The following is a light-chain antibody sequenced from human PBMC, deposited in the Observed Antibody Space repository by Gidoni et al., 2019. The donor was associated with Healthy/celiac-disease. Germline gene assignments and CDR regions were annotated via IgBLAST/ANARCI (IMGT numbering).Light chain of an antibody. CDR3: QQRSNWPWT. Sequence: EIVLTVSPATLSLSPGERATLSCRASQSVSSYLAWYQQKPGQAPRLLIYDASNRATGIPARFSGSGSGTDFTLTISSLEPEDFAVYYCQQRSNWPWTFGQGTKVEIK. CDR1: QSVSSY. V-gene: IGKV3-11*01. CDR2: DAS. J-gene: IGKJ1*01.